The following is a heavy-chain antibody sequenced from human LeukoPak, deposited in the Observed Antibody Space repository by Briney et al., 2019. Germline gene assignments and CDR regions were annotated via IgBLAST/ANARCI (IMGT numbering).Heavy chain of an antibody. CDR3: ARGGYYDSSGYYYYYYYYYMDV. Sequence: PSETLSLTCAVYGGSFSGYYWSWIRQPPGKGLEWIGEINHSGSTNYNPSLKSRVTISVDTSKNQFSLKLSSVTAADTAVYYCARGGYYDSSGYYYYYYYYYMDVWGKGTTVTISS. CDR1: GGSFSGYY. V-gene: IGHV4-34*01. D-gene: IGHD3-22*01. J-gene: IGHJ6*03. CDR2: INHSGST.